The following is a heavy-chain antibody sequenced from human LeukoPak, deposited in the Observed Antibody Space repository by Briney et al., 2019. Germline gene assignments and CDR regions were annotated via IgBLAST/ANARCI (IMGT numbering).Heavy chain of an antibody. CDR1: GGSISSHY. CDR3: ARLAMVRGEGWFDP. Sequence: SETLSLTCTVSGGSISSHYWSWIRQPPGKGLEWIGYIYYSGRTNYNSYLKSRVTISEDTSKNQFSLKLSSVAAADTAVYYCARLAMVRGEGWFDPWGQGTLVTVSS. J-gene: IGHJ5*02. D-gene: IGHD3-10*01. CDR2: IYYSGRT. V-gene: IGHV4-59*08.